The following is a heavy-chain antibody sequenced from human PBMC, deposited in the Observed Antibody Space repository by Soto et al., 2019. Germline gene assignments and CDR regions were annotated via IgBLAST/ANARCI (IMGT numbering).Heavy chain of an antibody. J-gene: IGHJ4*02. Sequence: QVQLVQSGAEVKKPGASVKVSCKASGYTFTSYGISWVRQAPGQGLEWMGWISAYNGNTNYAQKLQGRVTMTTDTSTSTAYMEVRRLRSDDTAVYYCARDKGGSGYCSGGSCAPFDYWGQGTLVTVSS. CDR2: ISAYNGNT. V-gene: IGHV1-18*01. CDR1: GYTFTSYG. D-gene: IGHD2-15*01. CDR3: ARDKGGSGYCSGGSCAPFDY.